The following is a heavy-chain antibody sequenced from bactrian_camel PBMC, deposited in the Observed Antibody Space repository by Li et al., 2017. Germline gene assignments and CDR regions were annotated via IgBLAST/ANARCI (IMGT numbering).Heavy chain of an antibody. CDR1: GHTDSIDSLIT. J-gene: IGHJ4*01. CDR2: IDRDGTT. D-gene: IGHD3*01. V-gene: IGHV3S53*01. Sequence: VQLVESGGDSVQAGGTLRLSCVASGHTDSIDSLITMGWLRQAPGKEREGVAVIDRDGTTAYADSVKGRFTISQDVAKNGLYLQMNDLVPEDTAMYICAARRCWDPWTRESHYGRGTQVTVS.